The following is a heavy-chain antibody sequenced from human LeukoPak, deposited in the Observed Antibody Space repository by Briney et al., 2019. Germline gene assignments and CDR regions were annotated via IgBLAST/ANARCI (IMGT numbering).Heavy chain of an antibody. CDR1: GYTFTGYY. CDR2: INPNSGGT. D-gene: IGHD3-22*01. Sequence: ASVKVSCKASGYTFTGYYMHWVRQAPGQGLEWMGWINPNSGGTNYAQKFQGRVTMTRDTSTSTVYMELRSLRSDDTAVYYCAKHYYDSSGYYYYYMDVWGKGTTVTVSS. J-gene: IGHJ6*03. CDR3: AKHYYDSSGYYYYYMDV. V-gene: IGHV1-2*02.